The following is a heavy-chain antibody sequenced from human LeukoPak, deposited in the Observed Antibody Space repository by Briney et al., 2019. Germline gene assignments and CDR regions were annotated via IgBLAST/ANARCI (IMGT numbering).Heavy chain of an antibody. CDR3: ARDSGYGYNTFPTADY. CDR1: GFTFSSYG. J-gene: IGHJ4*02. V-gene: IGHV3-33*01. CDR2: IWYDGSNK. D-gene: IGHD5-24*01. Sequence: PGGSLRLSCLSSGFTFSSYGMHWVRQAPGKGLEWVAFIWYDGSNKYYADPVKGRFTISRDNSENTLYLQMSSLRAEDTALYYCARDSGYGYNTFPTADYWGQGILVTVSS.